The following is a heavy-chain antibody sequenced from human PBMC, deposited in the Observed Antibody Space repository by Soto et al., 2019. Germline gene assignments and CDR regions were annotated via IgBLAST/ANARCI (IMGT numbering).Heavy chain of an antibody. J-gene: IGHJ4*02. D-gene: IGHD1-1*01. CDR2: ISGNGGST. CDR3: AKEALSGGALDD. CDR1: VFTLSIYA. V-gene: IGHV3-23*01. Sequence: PGGALRLYGAASVFTLSIYAMNWVRQAPGKGLEWVSAISGNGGSTYYADSVKGRFTISRDNSKNTLFLQMDSLRAEDTAVYYCAKEALSGGALDDWGQGTLVTVSS.